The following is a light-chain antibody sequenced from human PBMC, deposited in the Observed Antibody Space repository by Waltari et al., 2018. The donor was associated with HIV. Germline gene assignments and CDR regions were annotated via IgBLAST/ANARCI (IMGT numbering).Light chain of an antibody. J-gene: IGKJ4*01. CDR2: DAS. CDR3: QQRSNWLT. V-gene: IGKV3-11*01. Sequence: EIVLTQSPATQSLSPGGRATLSCRASQIVSSYLAWYQQKPGQPPRLLISDASNRATGIPARFSGSGSGTDFTLTISSLEPEDFAVYYCQQRSNWLTFGGGTKVEIK. CDR1: QIVSSY.